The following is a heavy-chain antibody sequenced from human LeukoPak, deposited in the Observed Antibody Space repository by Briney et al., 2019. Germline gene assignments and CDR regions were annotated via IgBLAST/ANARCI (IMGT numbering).Heavy chain of an antibody. CDR2: IYYGGSP. D-gene: IGHD3-22*01. Sequence: SETLSLTCTVSGGSVSSGGYYWSWIRQHPGKGLEWLGYIYYGGSPYYNLSLKSRGTMSLDTSKNQFSLKLSSVTAADTAVYYCRVTGSRVYDSSGYYYDYFDYWGQGTLVTVSS. V-gene: IGHV4-31*03. CDR3: RVTGSRVYDSSGYYYDYFDY. CDR1: GGSVSSGGYY. J-gene: IGHJ4*02.